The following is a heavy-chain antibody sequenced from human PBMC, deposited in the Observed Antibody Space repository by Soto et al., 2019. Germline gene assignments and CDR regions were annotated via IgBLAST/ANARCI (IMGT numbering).Heavy chain of an antibody. CDR3: VRDSHGDY. Sequence: EVQLVDSGGGLVQPGGSLRLSCAGSGFTFSNYWMHWVRQAPGKGLEWVSRIDHDGPTDYADSVRGRFTISRDNAENTLYLQMNSLRPEDTAVYDCVRDSHGDYWGQGPLVTVSS. J-gene: IGHJ4*02. CDR1: GFTFSNYW. CDR2: IDHDGPT. V-gene: IGHV3-74*01.